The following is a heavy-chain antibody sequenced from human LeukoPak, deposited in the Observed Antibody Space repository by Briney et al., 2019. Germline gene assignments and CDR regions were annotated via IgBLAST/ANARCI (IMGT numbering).Heavy chain of an antibody. Sequence: ASVKVSCKASGGTFSSYAISWVRQAPGQGHEWMGGIIPIFGTANYAQKFQGRVTITTDESTSTAYMELSSLRSEDTAVYYCARVVPAAHSGEYFQHWGQGTLVTVSS. D-gene: IGHD2-2*01. CDR2: IIPIFGTA. J-gene: IGHJ1*01. CDR3: ARVVPAAHSGEYFQH. CDR1: GGTFSSYA. V-gene: IGHV1-69*05.